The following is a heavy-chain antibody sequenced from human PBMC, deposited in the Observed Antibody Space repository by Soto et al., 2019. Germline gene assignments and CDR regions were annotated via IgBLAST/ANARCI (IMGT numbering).Heavy chain of an antibody. CDR3: ARDRAAAPDGMDV. V-gene: IGHV3-21*01. CDR2: ISSSSSYI. CDR1: GFTFSSYS. Sequence: EVQLVESGGGLVKPGGSLRLSCAASGFTFSSYSMNWVRQAPGKGLEWVSSISSSSSYIYYADSVKGRFTISRDNAKNSLYLQTNSLRAEDTAVYYCARDRAAAPDGMDVWGQGTTVTVSS. J-gene: IGHJ6*02. D-gene: IGHD6-13*01.